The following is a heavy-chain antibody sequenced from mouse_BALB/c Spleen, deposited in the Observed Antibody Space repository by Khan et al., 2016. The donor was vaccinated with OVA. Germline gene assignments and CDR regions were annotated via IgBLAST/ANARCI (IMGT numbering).Heavy chain of an antibody. CDR1: GYSITSGYY. CDR2: ISYDGSN. D-gene: IGHD1-2*01. CDR3: TRDKNYYGYLAY. Sequence: EVQLQQSGPGLVKPSQSLSLTCSVTGYSITSGYYWNWIRQFPGNKLEWMGYISYDGSNNSTPSLKNRISITRDTSENQFFLTLNSVTTEDTATYYCTRDKNYYGYLAYGGQGTLVTVSA. J-gene: IGHJ3*01. V-gene: IGHV3-6*02.